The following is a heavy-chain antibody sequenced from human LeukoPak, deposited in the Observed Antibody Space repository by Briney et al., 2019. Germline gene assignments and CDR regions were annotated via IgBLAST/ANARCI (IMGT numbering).Heavy chain of an antibody. V-gene: IGHV1-69*13. CDR3: AGSTVTRLAEYFQH. CDR1: GYTFTSYA. Sequence: GASVKVSCKASGYTFTSYAISWVRQAPGQGLEWMGGIIPIFGTANYAQKFQGRVTITAEESTSTAYMELSSLRSEDTAVYYCAGSTVTRLAEYFQHWGQGTLVTVSS. CDR2: IIPIFGTA. J-gene: IGHJ1*01. D-gene: IGHD4-17*01.